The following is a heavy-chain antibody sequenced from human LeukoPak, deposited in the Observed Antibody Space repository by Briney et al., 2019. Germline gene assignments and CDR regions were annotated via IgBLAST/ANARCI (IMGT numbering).Heavy chain of an antibody. J-gene: IGHJ4*02. CDR1: GFTFSSYA. D-gene: IGHD3-3*01. Sequence: AGGSLRLSCAASGFTFSSYAMSWVRQAPGKGLEWVSAISGSGGSTYYADSVKGRFTISRDNSKNTLYLQMNSLRAEDTAVYYCAKGSIFGVVITDDYWGQGTLVTVSS. CDR3: AKGSIFGVVITDDY. CDR2: ISGSGGST. V-gene: IGHV3-23*01.